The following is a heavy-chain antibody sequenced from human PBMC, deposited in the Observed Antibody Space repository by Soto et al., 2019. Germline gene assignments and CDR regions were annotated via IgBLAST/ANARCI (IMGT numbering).Heavy chain of an antibody. J-gene: IGHJ4*02. CDR3: AKDHREGGVPAAMTLGY. V-gene: IGHV3-30*18. D-gene: IGHD2-2*01. CDR2: ISYDGSNK. Sequence: GGSLRLSCAASGFTFSSYGMHWVRQAPGKGLEWVAVISYDGSNKYYADSVKGRFTISRDNSKNTLYLQMNSLRAEDTAVYYCAKDHREGGVPAAMTLGYWGQGTLVTVSS. CDR1: GFTFSSYG.